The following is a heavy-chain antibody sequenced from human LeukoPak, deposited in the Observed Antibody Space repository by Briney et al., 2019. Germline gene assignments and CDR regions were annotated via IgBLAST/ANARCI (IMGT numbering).Heavy chain of an antibody. J-gene: IGHJ4*02. D-gene: IGHD3-9*01. CDR1: GYTFTGYY. CDR2: INPNSGGT. Sequence: ASVKVSCKASGYTFTGYYMHWVRQAPGQGLEWMGRINPNSGGTNYAQKFQGRVTMTRDTSISTAYMELSRLRSDDTAVYYCALGYYDILTGYYPGDWGQGTLVTASS. V-gene: IGHV1-2*06. CDR3: ALGYYDILTGYYPGD.